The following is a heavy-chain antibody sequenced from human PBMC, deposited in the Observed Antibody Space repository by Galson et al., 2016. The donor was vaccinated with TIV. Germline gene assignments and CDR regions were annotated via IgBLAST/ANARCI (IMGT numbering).Heavy chain of an antibody. CDR1: GYSFSRHA. Sequence: SVKVSCKASGYSFSRHALNWVRQAPGQGLEWMGWINTNTGNPMYAQGFTGRFVFSLDTSVSTAYLQMNSLRNEDTAVYYCAKDYGTSGTDIRGRGWFDPWGQGTLVTVSS. CDR3: AKDYGTSGTDIRGRGWFDP. CDR2: INTNTGNP. V-gene: IGHV7-4-1*02. D-gene: IGHD1-7*01. J-gene: IGHJ5*02.